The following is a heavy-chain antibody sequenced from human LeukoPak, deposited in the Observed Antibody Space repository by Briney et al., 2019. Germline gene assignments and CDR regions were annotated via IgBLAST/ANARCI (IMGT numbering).Heavy chain of an antibody. CDR3: ARDGTGDDAFDI. CDR1: GFTFDDYA. CDR2: ISWNSGSI. Sequence: PGGSLRLSCAASGFTFDDYAMHWVRQAPGKGLEWVSGISWNSGSIGYADSVKGRFTISRDNAKSSLYLQMNSLRAEDTAVYYCARDGTGDDAFDIWGQGTMVTVSS. D-gene: IGHD7-27*01. J-gene: IGHJ3*02. V-gene: IGHV3-9*01.